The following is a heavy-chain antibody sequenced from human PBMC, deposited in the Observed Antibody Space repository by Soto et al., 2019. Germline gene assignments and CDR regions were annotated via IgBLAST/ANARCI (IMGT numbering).Heavy chain of an antibody. J-gene: IGHJ5*02. CDR3: ARLSGSWQSWFDP. V-gene: IGHV4-34*01. D-gene: IGHD6-13*01. CDR1: GGSFNDDY. CDR2: INDSGST. Sequence: SETLSLTCAVEGGSFNDDYWSWIRQSPGKGLEWIGEINDSGSTKYNPSLKSRVTISVDRSKSQFSLNLSSVTAADTAVYYCARLSGSWQSWFDPWGQGTLVTVSS.